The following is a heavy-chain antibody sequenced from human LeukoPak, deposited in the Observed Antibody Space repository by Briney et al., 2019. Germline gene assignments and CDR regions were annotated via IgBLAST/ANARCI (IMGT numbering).Heavy chain of an antibody. CDR1: GGSISSYC. J-gene: IGHJ4*02. V-gene: IGHV4-59*08. D-gene: IGHD6-19*01. CDR2: IYYSGST. Sequence: SETLSLTCTVSGGSISSYCWIWIRQPPGKGLEWIGYIYYSGSTNYNPSLKSRVTISVDTSKNQFSLKLSSVTAADTAVYYCARGSSGWPLNFDYWGQGTLVTVSS. CDR3: ARGSSGWPLNFDY.